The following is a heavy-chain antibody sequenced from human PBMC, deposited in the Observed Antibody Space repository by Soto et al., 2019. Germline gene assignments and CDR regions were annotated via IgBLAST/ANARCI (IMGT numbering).Heavy chain of an antibody. J-gene: IGHJ6*02. V-gene: IGHV1-18*01. CDR3: AKDRFISTSCYPYYYYGMDV. CDR1: GYTFTSYG. CDR2: ISAYNGNT. D-gene: IGHD2-2*01. Sequence: ASVKVSCKASGYTFTSYGISWVRQAPGQGLEWMGWISAYNGNTNYAQKLQGRVTMTTDTSTSTAYMELRSLRAEDTAVYYCAKDRFISTSCYPYYYYGMDVWGQGTTVTVSS.